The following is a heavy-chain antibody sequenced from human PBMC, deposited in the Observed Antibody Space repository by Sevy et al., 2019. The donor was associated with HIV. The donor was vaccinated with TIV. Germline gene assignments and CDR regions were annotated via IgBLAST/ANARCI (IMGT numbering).Heavy chain of an antibody. CDR3: AHSLYGDYIGGYFDY. J-gene: IGHJ4*02. Sequence: SGPTLVKPTQTLTLTCTFSGISLSTSGVGVGWIRQPPGKALEWLALIYWDDNKRYSPSLRSRLTITKDTSKNQVVLTMTNMDPVDTATYYCAHSLYGDYIGGYFDYWGQGTLVTVSS. V-gene: IGHV2-5*02. CDR2: IYWDDNK. CDR1: GISLSTSGVG. D-gene: IGHD4-17*01.